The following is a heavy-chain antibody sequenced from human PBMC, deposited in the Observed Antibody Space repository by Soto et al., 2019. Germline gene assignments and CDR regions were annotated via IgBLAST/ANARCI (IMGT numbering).Heavy chain of an antibody. CDR2: MNPNSGNT. CDR3: ARGWVSSGWYED. J-gene: IGHJ4*02. D-gene: IGHD6-19*01. CDR1: GYTFTSCG. V-gene: IGHV1-8*01. Sequence: ALVKVSCNASGYTFTSCGVNWVRQATGQGLEWMGWMNPNSGNTGYAQKFQGRVTMTRNTSISTAYMELSSLRSEDTAVYYCARGWVSSGWYEDWGQGTLVTVSS.